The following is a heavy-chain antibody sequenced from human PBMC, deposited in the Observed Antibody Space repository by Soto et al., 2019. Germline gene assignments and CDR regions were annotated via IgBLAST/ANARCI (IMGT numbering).Heavy chain of an antibody. CDR2: LGGSGAAT. V-gene: IGHV3-23*01. J-gene: IGHJ3*01. CDR1: GFAFSTYG. Sequence: VGSLRLSCAASGFAFSTYGMTWVRQAPGKGLEWVSALGGSGAATYYADSVKGRLTVSRDNFKNTLYLQMNSLRAGDTAVYYCAKTVFGFFGAFDLWGQGTMVTVSS. CDR3: AKTVFGFFGAFDL. D-gene: IGHD3-3*01.